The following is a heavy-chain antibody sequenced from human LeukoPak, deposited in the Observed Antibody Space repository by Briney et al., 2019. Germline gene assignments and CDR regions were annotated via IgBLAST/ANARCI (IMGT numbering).Heavy chain of an antibody. CDR2: INHSGST. CDR3: AREGRYYGSGSYYRIIDY. V-gene: IGHV4-34*01. CDR1: GGSFSGYY. J-gene: IGHJ4*02. Sequence: SETLSLTRAVYGGSFSGYYWSWIRQPPGKGLEWIGEINHSGSTNYNPSLKSRVTISVDTSKNQFSLKLSSVTAADTAVYYCAREGRYYGSGSYYRIIDYWGQGTLVTVSS. D-gene: IGHD3-10*01.